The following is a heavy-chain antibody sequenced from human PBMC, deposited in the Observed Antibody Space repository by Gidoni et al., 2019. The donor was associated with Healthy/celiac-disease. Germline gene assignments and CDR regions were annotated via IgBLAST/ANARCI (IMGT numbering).Heavy chain of an antibody. CDR1: GFTSCSYA. CDR3: AREFQQAGDYGMDV. J-gene: IGHJ6*02. Sequence: QVQLVESGGGVVQPGRSLRLSCAASGFTSCSYARHWGRQAPGKGLEWVAVISYDGSNKYYADSVKGRFTISRDNSKNTLYLQMNSLRAEDTAVYYCAREFQQAGDYGMDVWGQGTTVTVSS. D-gene: IGHD6-13*01. V-gene: IGHV3-30-3*01. CDR2: ISYDGSNK.